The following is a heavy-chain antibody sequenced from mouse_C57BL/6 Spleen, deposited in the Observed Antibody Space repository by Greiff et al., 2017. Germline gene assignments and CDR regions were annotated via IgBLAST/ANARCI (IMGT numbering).Heavy chain of an antibody. CDR1: GYTFTSYW. V-gene: IGHV1-53*01. J-gene: IGHJ3*01. CDR2: INPSNGGT. D-gene: IGHD1-1*01. CDR3: AGYCYGSSTWFAY. Sequence: VQLQQSGTELVKPGASVKLSCKASGYTFTSYWMHWVKQRPGQGLEWIGNINPSNGGTNYNEKFKSKATLTVDKSSSTAYMQLSSLTSEDSAVYYCAGYCYGSSTWFAYWGQGTLVTVSA.